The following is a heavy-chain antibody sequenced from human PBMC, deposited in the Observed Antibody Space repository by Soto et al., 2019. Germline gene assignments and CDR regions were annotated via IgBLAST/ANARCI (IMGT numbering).Heavy chain of an antibody. CDR1: GFNFSSYS. V-gene: IGHV5-51*01. Sequence: GGALRLSCATSGFNFSSYSMHWVRQAPGKGLEWMGIIYPGDSDTKYSPSFQGQVTISADKSISTAYLQWSSLKASDTARYYCARQARPLYYYYGVDVSGPGPKVTVSS. CDR2: IYPGDSDT. D-gene: IGHD6-6*01. CDR3: ARQARPLYYYYGVDV. J-gene: IGHJ6*02.